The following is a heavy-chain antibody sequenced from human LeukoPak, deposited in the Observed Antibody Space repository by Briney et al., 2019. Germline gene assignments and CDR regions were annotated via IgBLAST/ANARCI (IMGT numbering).Heavy chain of an antibody. V-gene: IGHV6-1*01. CDR2: TYYRSKWYN. D-gene: IGHD4-17*01. CDR1: GDSVSSNSAA. J-gene: IGHJ4*01. CDR3: ARDKGRSTTVTYYFDY. Sequence: SQTLSLTCAISGDSVSSNSAAWNGIRQSPSRGLEWLGRTYYRSKWYNDYAVSVKSRITINPDTSKNQFSLQLNSVTPEDTAVYYCARDKGRSTTVTYYFDYWGQGTLVTVSS.